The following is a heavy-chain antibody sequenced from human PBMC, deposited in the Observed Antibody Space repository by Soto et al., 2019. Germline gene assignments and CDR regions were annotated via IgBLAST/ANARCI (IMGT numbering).Heavy chain of an antibody. CDR1: GGSISSYY. V-gene: IGHV4-59*08. CDR2: IYYSGTT. Sequence: QVQLQESGPGLVKPSETLSLTCTVSGGSISSYYWSWIRQPPGKGLEWIGYIYYSGTTNNNPSLKSRVTISVGRSKNQWSRKLSSVTAADTAGYSCARRYAYSFDYWGQGTLVTGSS. CDR3: ARRYAYSFDY. D-gene: IGHD5-18*01. J-gene: IGHJ4*02.